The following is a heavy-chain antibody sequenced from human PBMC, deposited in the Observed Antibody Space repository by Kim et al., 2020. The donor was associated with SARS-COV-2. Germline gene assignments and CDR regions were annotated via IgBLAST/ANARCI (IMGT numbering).Heavy chain of an antibody. D-gene: IGHD3-3*01. CDR2: INPNSGGT. Sequence: ASVKVSCKASGYTFTGYYMHWVRQAPGQGLEWMGWINPNSGGTNYAQKFQGRVTMTRDTSISTAYMELSRLRSDDTAVYYCARGSRRSLEWLLRRTYSYYGMDVWGQGTTVTVSS. CDR1: GYTFTGYY. V-gene: IGHV1-2*02. CDR3: ARGSRRSLEWLLRRTYSYYGMDV. J-gene: IGHJ6*02.